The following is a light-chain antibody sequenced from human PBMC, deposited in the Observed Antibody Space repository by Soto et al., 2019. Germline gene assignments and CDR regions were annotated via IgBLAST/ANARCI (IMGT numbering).Light chain of an antibody. CDR2: DIS. V-gene: IGKV1-33*01. CDR1: QVISNY. Sequence: GDRVTITCQASQVISNYLNWYQQKPGKAPKLLIYDISTLEIGVPSRFSGSGSGTDFTFTITGLQPEDIATYYCQQYENLPYTFGQGTKVEIK. J-gene: IGKJ2*01. CDR3: QQYENLPYT.